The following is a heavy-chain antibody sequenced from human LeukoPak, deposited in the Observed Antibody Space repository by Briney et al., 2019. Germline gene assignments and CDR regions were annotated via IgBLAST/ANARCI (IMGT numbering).Heavy chain of an antibody. V-gene: IGHV3-7*01. CDR3: ARDSSPTVTITDDY. D-gene: IGHD4-17*01. J-gene: IGHJ4*02. CDR2: IKQAGSEK. Sequence: GGSLRLSCTTSGFTFRSYWMSCVRQAAGKGLEWVANIKQAGSEKYYVGSVKGRFTISRDNAKNSLYLQMNSLRAEDTAVYYCARDSSPTVTITDDYWGQGTLVTVSS. CDR1: GFTFRSYW.